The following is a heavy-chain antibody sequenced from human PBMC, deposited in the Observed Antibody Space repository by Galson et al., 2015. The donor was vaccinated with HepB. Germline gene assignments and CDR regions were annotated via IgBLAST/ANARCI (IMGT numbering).Heavy chain of an antibody. CDR3: AKSGFGSGWPTTYYYYYMDV. CDR2: ISYDGSNK. J-gene: IGHJ6*03. D-gene: IGHD6-19*01. V-gene: IGHV3-30*18. Sequence: SLRLSCAASGFTFSSPGMHWVRQAPGKGLEWVALISYDGSNKYYADSVKGRFTISRDNSKNTLFLQMNSLRAEDTAVYYCAKSGFGSGWPTTYYYYYMDVWGKGATVTVSS. CDR1: GFTFSSPG.